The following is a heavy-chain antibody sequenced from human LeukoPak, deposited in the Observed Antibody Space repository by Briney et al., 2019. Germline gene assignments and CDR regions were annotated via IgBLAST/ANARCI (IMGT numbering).Heavy chain of an antibody. CDR3: ARVKWEALPATTGREYYYYGMDV. V-gene: IGHV1-69*04. CDR1: GDTFSSYA. D-gene: IGHD2-2*01. CDR2: FIPMRGLE. Sequence: SVKLSCKAPGDTFSSYAISRVRQAPGQGLEWMGRFIPMRGLENNAQKFQGRVTITADKSTSTAYMELSSLRSEDTAVYYCARVKWEALPATTGREYYYYGMDVWGHGTTVTVSS. J-gene: IGHJ6*02.